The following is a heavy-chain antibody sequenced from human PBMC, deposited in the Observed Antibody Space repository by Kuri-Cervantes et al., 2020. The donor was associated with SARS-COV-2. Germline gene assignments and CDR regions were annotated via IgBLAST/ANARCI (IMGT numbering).Heavy chain of an antibody. CDR3: ARTPAGIAVAGTNY. J-gene: IGHJ4*02. Sequence: ASVKVSCKASGYTFTSYGISWVRQAPGQGLEWMGWISAYNGNTNYAQKLQGRVTMTTDTSTSIAYMELRSLRSDDTAVYYCARTPAGIAVAGTNYWGQGTLVTDSS. CDR2: ISAYNGNT. D-gene: IGHD6-19*01. CDR1: GYTFTSYG. V-gene: IGHV1-18*01.